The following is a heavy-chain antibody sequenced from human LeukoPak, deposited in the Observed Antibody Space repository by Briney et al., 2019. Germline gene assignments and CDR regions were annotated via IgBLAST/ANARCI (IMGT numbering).Heavy chain of an antibody. CDR1: GGSISSGDYY. D-gene: IGHD6-13*01. CDR2: IYYSGST. V-gene: IGHV4-30-4*01. J-gene: IGHJ4*02. Sequence: IPSQTLSLTCTVSGGSISSGDYYWSWIRQPPGKGLEWIGYIYYSGSTYYNPSLKSRVTISVDTSKNQFSLKLSSVTAADTAVYYCAREVGIAAAGEPTFDYWGQGTLVTVSS. CDR3: AREVGIAAAGEPTFDY.